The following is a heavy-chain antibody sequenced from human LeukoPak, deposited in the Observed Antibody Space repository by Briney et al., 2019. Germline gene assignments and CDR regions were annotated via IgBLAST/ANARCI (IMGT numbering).Heavy chain of an antibody. CDR1: GDSISTGSYY. J-gene: IGHJ4*02. CDR3: ARLDSGYGKYYFDY. D-gene: IGHD5-12*01. Sequence: PSQTLSLTCTVSGDSISTGSYYWSWIRQPAGKGLAWNGYIYHRGSTNYNSSLESRVSISVDTYKNQFYLKLTSVTAADTAVYYCARLDSGYGKYYFDYWGQGTLVTVSS. V-gene: IGHV4-61*09. CDR2: IYHRGST.